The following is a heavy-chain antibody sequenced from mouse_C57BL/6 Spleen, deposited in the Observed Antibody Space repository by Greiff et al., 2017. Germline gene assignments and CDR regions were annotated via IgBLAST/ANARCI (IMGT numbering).Heavy chain of an antibody. V-gene: IGHV1-39*01. D-gene: IGHD2-1*01. J-gene: IGHJ4*01. CDR3: AREIYYGTYYYAMDY. CDR1: GYSFTDYN. CDR2: INPNYGTT. Sequence: EVKLMESGPELVKPGASVKISCKASGYSFTDYNMNWVKQSNGKSLEWIGVINPNYGTTSYNQKFKGKATLTVDQSSSTAYMQLNSLTSEDSAVYYCAREIYYGTYYYAMDYWGQGTSVTVSS.